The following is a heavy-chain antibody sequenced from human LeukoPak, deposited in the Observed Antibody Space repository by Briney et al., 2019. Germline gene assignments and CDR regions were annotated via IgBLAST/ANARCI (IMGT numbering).Heavy chain of an antibody. Sequence: GGSLRLSCPASGFTFSSYGMHWVRQAPGKGLEWVAFIRYDGSNKYYADSVKGRFTISRDNSKNTLYLQMNSLGAEDTAVYYCAKGRSGSYRYYYYYMDVWGKGTTVTVSS. CDR2: IRYDGSNK. CDR1: GFTFSSYG. V-gene: IGHV3-30*02. D-gene: IGHD1-26*01. J-gene: IGHJ6*03. CDR3: AKGRSGSYRYYYYYMDV.